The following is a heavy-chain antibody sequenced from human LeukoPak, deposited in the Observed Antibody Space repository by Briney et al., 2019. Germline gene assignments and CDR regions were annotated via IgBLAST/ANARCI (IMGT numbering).Heavy chain of an antibody. J-gene: IGHJ4*02. CDR3: AKPSEPYDILTGYDY. CDR1: GFPFDEHA. CDR2: ISYSSETI. V-gene: IGHV3-9*01. D-gene: IGHD3-9*01. Sequence: GGSLRLSCAASGFPFDEHAMHWVRQAPGKGLEWVSGISYSSETIGYVDSVKGRFTISRDNAKNSLYLQMNSLRAEDTALYYCAKPSEPYDILTGYDYWGQGTLVTVSS.